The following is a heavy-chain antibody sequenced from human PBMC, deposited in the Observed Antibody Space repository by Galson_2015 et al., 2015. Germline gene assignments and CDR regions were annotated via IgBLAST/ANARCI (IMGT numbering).Heavy chain of an antibody. CDR3: AHNRANYGGNSLGNAAYWYFDL. V-gene: IGHV2-5*02. CDR2: IYWDDDK. CDR1: GFSLSTSGVG. J-gene: IGHJ2*01. Sequence: PALVKPTQPLTLTCTFSGFSLSTSGVGVGWIRQPPGKALEWLALIYWDDDKRYSPSLKSRLTITKDTSKNQVVLTMTNMDPVDTATYYCAHNRANYGGNSLGNAAYWYFDLWGRGTLVTVSS. D-gene: IGHD4-23*01.